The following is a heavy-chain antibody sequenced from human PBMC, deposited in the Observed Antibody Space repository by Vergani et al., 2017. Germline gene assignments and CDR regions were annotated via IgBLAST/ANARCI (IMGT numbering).Heavy chain of an antibody. D-gene: IGHD1-26*01. J-gene: IGHJ4*02. CDR1: GFTSSSYS. CDR3: ARGGSDLYSGSYRPFDY. V-gene: IGHV3-48*04. Sequence: VQLVESGGGVVQPGRSLRLSCAASGFTSSSYSMNWVRQAPGKGLEWVSYISSSSSTIYYADSVKGRFTISIDNAKNSLYLQMNSLRAEDTAVYYCARGGSDLYSGSYRPFDYWGQGTLVTVSS. CDR2: ISSSSSTI.